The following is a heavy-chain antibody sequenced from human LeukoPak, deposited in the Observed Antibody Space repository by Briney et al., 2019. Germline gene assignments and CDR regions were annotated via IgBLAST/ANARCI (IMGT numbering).Heavy chain of an antibody. CDR1: GDSISSSY. CDR2: IYHTGST. V-gene: IGHV4-59*08. Sequence: SETLSLTCTVSGDSISSSYWSWIRQPPGKGLEWIGYIYHTGSTNSNPSLKSRVTISVDTSKNQFSLKLSSVTAADTAVYYCARQEQWLFVDYWGQGTLVTVSS. CDR3: ARQEQWLFVDY. D-gene: IGHD6-19*01. J-gene: IGHJ4*02.